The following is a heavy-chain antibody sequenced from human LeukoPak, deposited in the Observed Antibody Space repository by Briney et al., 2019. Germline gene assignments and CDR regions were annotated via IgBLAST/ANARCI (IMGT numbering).Heavy chain of an antibody. J-gene: IGHJ2*01. V-gene: IGHV4-59*01. CDR3: ARVRSNDWYFDL. Sequence: SETLSLTCTVSGASISDYSWSWIRQPPGKGLEWIGSISYSGNINYNPPLESRVSISVDSSKKQFSLMVSSVTAADTAVYYCARVRSNDWYFDLWGRGTLVAVSS. CDR1: GASISDYS. CDR2: ISYSGNI.